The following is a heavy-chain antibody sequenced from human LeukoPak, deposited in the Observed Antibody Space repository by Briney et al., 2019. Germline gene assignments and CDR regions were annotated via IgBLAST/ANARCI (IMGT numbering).Heavy chain of an antibody. D-gene: IGHD3-3*01. J-gene: IGHJ6*03. Sequence: PGGSLRLSCEASGFSFSDYGMHWVRQAPGKGLEWVAFIRYDGSNKYYADSVKGRFTVSRDNSQSTLYLQMNSLRVEGTAVYYCAKRVVIKSTDYFYYYIHVWGKGTTVTVSS. CDR3: AKRVVIKSTDYFYYYIHV. V-gene: IGHV3-30*02. CDR1: GFSFSDYG. CDR2: IRYDGSNK.